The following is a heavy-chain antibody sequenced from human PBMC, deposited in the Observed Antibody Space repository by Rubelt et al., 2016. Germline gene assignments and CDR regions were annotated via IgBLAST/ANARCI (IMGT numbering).Heavy chain of an antibody. CDR1: GGSFSGYY. J-gene: IGHJ5*02. Sequence: QVQLQQWGAGLLKPSETLSLTCAVYGGSFSGYYWSWIRQPPGKGLGWSGEINHSGSTNYNPSLKSRVTRSLDTSKKQFSLRRGSGTAADTAVYYCARGGRYYGSGSYQRHNWFDPWGQGTLVTVSS. D-gene: IGHD3-10*01. CDR3: ARGGRYYGSGSYQRHNWFDP. CDR2: INHSGST. V-gene: IGHV4-34*01.